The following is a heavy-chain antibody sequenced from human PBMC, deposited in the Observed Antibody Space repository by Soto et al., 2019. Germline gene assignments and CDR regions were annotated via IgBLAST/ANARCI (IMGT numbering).Heavy chain of an antibody. CDR3: ARVCSGYDPREFDY. D-gene: IGHD5-12*01. V-gene: IGHV1-69*13. CDR1: GGTFSSYA. CDR2: IIPIFGTA. Sequence: SVKVSCKASGGTFSSYAISWVRQAPGQGLEWMGGIIPIFGTANYAQKFQGRVTITADESTSTAYMELSSLRSEDTAVYYCARVCSGYDPREFDYWGQGTLVTVSS. J-gene: IGHJ4*02.